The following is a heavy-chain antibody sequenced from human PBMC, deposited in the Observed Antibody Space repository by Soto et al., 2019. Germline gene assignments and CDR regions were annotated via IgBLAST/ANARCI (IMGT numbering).Heavy chain of an antibody. CDR2: ISWDGGST. CDR3: AKDFVPYYCSCYSAVDF. Sequence: EVQLVESGGVVVQPGGSLRLSCAASGFTFDDYTMHWVRQAPGKGLEWVSLISWDGGSTYYADSVKGRFTISRDNSKKFLYLPMNRLRTEDHALYYCAKDFVPYYCSCYSAVDFLGPGTLVTVSS. V-gene: IGHV3-43*01. D-gene: IGHD3-22*01. CDR1: GFTFDDYT. J-gene: IGHJ4*02.